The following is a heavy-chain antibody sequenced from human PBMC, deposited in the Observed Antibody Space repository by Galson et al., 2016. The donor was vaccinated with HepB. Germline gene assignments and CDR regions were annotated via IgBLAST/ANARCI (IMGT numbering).Heavy chain of an antibody. J-gene: IGHJ4*02. CDR1: GFTFSTSA. Sequence: SLRLSCAASGFTFSTSALAWGRQAPGRGLEWVSGISGGDAGTYYADSVRGRFTITRDDSKNTLYLQMNSLTADATAVYYCAKGQKWHPYYFDSWGQGTLVTVSS. V-gene: IGHV3-23*01. CDR3: AKGQKWHPYYFDS. D-gene: IGHD5-12*01. CDR2: ISGGDAGT.